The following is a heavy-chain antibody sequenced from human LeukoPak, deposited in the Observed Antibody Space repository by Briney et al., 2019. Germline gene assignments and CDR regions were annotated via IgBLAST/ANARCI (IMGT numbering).Heavy chain of an antibody. Sequence: PSETLSLTCTVSGGSISSSSYYWGWIRQPPGKGLEWIGSIYYSGSTYYNPSLKSRVTISVDTSKNQFSLKLSSVTAADTAVYYCARQTAVAGRRVFDYWGQGTLVTVSS. V-gene: IGHV4-39*01. CDR3: ARQTAVAGRRVFDY. CDR1: GGSISSSSYY. J-gene: IGHJ4*02. CDR2: IYYSGST. D-gene: IGHD6-19*01.